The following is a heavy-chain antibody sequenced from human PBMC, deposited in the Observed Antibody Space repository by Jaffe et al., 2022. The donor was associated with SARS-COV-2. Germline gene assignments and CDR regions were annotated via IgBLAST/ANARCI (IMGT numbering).Heavy chain of an antibody. V-gene: IGHV3-9*01. CDR1: GFTFDDYA. CDR3: AKDKIQWLGPPAFDI. CDR2: ISWNSGSI. J-gene: IGHJ3*02. D-gene: IGHD6-19*01. Sequence: EVQLVESGGGLVQPGRSLRLSCAASGFTFDDYAMHWVRQAPGKGLEWVSGISWNSGSIGYADSVKGRFTISRDNAKNSLYLQMNSLRAEDTALYYCAKDKIQWLGPPAFDIWGQGTMVTVSS.